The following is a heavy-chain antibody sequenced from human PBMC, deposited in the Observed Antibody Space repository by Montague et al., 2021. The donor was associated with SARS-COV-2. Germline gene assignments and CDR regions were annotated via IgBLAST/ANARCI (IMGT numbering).Heavy chain of an antibody. CDR1: GGSISSSSYY. CDR2: IYYSGST. J-gene: IGHJ2*01. CDR3: ARTDLSVFVVVVYAARGGYFDL. Sequence: SETLSLTCTVSGGSISSSSYYWGWIRQPPGKGLEWMGSIYYSGSTYYNPSLKSRVTISVDTSKNQFSLKLSSVTAADTAVYSWARTDLSVFVVVVYAARGGYFDLWGRGTLVTVSS. V-gene: IGHV4-39*07. D-gene: IGHD2-8*02.